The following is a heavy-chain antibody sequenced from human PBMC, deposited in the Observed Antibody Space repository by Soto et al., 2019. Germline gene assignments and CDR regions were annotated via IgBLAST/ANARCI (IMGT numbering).Heavy chain of an antibody. CDR1: GVSISGTTYS. D-gene: IGHD6-13*01. J-gene: IGHJ4*02. Sequence: PSETLSLTCAVSGVSISGTTYSWSWIRQPPGKGLEWIGYIYDSGNTYYNPSLKSQFSISVDRSKNQFSLKLSSVTAADTAVYYCARGQGAAAGHSNFDYWGQGALVTVSS. CDR2: IYDSGNT. CDR3: ARGQGAAAGHSNFDY. V-gene: IGHV4-30-2*01.